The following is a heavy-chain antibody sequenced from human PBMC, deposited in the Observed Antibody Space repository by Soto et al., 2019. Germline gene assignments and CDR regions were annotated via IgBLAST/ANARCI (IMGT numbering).Heavy chain of an antibody. Sequence: PSETLSLTCTVSGGSISSGGYYWSWIRQHPGKGLEWIGYIYYSGSTYYNPSLKSRVTISVDTSKNQFSLKLSSVTAADTAVYYCARDPGPGWLQLVYWGQGTLVTVSS. CDR2: IYYSGST. CDR1: GGSISSGGYY. J-gene: IGHJ4*02. V-gene: IGHV4-31*03. CDR3: ARDPGPGWLQLVY. D-gene: IGHD5-12*01.